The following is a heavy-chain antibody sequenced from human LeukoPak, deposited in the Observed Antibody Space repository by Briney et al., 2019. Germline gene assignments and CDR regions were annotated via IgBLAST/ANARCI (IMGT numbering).Heavy chain of an antibody. D-gene: IGHD6-6*01. J-gene: IGHJ5*02. V-gene: IGHV1-8*01. CDR1: GYTFTSYD. Sequence: GASVKVSCKASGYTFTSYDINWVRQATGQGREWKGWMNPNSGNTGYAQKFQGRVTMTRNTSISTAYMELSSLRSEDTAVYYCARSQTIASRLIRSRGFDPWGQGTLVTVSS. CDR2: MNPNSGNT. CDR3: ARSQTIASRLIRSRGFDP.